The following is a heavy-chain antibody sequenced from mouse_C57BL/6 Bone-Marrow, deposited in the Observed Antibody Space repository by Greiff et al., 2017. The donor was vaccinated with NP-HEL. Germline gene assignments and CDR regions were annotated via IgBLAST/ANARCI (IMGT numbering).Heavy chain of an antibody. CDR1: GFSLTSYG. CDR2: IWSDGST. D-gene: IGHD2-2*01. CDR3: ARHLYGYDYAMDY. V-gene: IGHV2-6-1*01. J-gene: IGHJ4*01. Sequence: QVQLKESGPGLVAPSQSLSIPCTVSGFSLTSYGVHWVRQPPGKGLEWLVVIWSDGSTTYNSALKSRLSISKDNSKSQVFLKMNSLQTDDTAMYYCARHLYGYDYAMDYWGQGTSVTVSS.